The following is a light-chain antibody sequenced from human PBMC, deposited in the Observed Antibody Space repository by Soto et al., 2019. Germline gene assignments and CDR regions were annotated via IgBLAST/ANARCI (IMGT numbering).Light chain of an antibody. CDR1: QSVSIY. CDR3: QHRSSWPPLT. Sequence: EIVLTQSPATLSLSPGERATLSCRASQSVSIYLAWYQQKPGQAPRLLIYDTSNRAAGIPARFSARGSGTDFTLSISSLEPEDSAVYYFQHRSSWPPLTFRLGTRLQI. J-gene: IGKJ5*01. CDR2: DTS. V-gene: IGKV3-11*01.